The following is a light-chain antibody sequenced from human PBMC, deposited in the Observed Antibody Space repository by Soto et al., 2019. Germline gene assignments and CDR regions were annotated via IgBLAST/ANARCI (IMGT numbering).Light chain of an antibody. CDR1: QSISSY. V-gene: IGKV1-39*01. CDR2: AAS. CDR3: QKSYSTPRT. Sequence: DIQMTQSPSSLSASVGDRVTITCRASQSISSYLNWYQQKPGKAPKLLIYAASSLQSGVPSRFSGSGSGTDFTLTISSLQPEDFATYYCQKSYSTPRTCGQGNKVEIK. J-gene: IGKJ1*01.